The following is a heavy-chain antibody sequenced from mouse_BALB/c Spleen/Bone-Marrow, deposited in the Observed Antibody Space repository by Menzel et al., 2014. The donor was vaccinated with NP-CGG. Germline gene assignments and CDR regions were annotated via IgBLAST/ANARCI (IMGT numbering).Heavy chain of an antibody. CDR1: GYSFTGYY. V-gene: IGHV1S34*01. Sequence: LVKTGASVKISCKASGYSFTGYYMHWVKQSHGKSLEWIGYISCYNGATSYNQKFKGKATFTVDTSSSTAYMQFNSLASEDSAVYYCARTEYYRYDGAMDYWGQGTSVTVSS. CDR3: ARTEYYRYDGAMDY. CDR2: ISCYNGAT. J-gene: IGHJ4*01. D-gene: IGHD2-14*01.